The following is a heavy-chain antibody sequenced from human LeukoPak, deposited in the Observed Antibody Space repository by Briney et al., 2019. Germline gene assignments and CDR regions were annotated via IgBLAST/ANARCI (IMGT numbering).Heavy chain of an antibody. CDR3: ARTTRIVGGTPPGD. CDR1: GYTFTSYG. Sequence: GASVKVSCKASGYTFTSYGISWVRQAPGQGLEWMGWISAYNGNTNYAQKLQGRVTMTTDTSTSTAYMELRSLRSDDTAVYYCARTTRIVGGTPPGDWGQGTLVTVSS. V-gene: IGHV1-18*01. J-gene: IGHJ4*02. D-gene: IGHD1-26*01. CDR2: ISAYNGNT.